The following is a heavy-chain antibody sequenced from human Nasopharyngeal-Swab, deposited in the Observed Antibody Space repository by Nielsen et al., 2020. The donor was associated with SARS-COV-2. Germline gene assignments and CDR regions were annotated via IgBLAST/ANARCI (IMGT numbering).Heavy chain of an antibody. D-gene: IGHD1/OR15-1a*01. J-gene: IGHJ4*02. CDR1: GFTFSSYD. V-gene: IGHV3-13*04. CDR3: AREGLEQRVFDY. CDR2: IGTAGDT. Sequence: GGSLRLSCAASGFTFSSYDMHWVRHATGKGLEWVSAIGTAGDTYYPGSVKGRFTISRENAKNSLYLQMNSLRARDTAVYYCAREGLEQRVFDYWGQGTLVTVSS.